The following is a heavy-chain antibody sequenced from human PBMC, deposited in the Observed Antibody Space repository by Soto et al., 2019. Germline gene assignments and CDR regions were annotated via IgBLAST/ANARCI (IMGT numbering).Heavy chain of an antibody. CDR1: GFTFSSYS. V-gene: IGHV3-21*01. Sequence: GGSLRLSCAASGFTFSSYSMNWVRQAPGKGLEWVSSISSSSSYIYYADSVKGRFTISRDNAKNSLYLQMNSLRAEDTAVYYCASLQIVVVITTPYYYGMDVWGQGTTVTVS. D-gene: IGHD3-22*01. J-gene: IGHJ6*02. CDR2: ISSSSSYI. CDR3: ASLQIVVVITTPYYYGMDV.